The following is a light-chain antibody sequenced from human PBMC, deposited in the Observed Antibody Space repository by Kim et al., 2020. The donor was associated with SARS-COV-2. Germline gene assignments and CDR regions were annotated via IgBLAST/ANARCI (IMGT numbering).Light chain of an antibody. CDR1: SSNIGSNT. CDR3: ATWDDSLDVWM. V-gene: IGLV1-44*01. J-gene: IGLJ3*02. CDR2: TND. Sequence: ELTQPPSASGTPGQRVTISCSGSSSNIGSNTVNWYQQFPGTAPKLLIDTNDRRPSGVSDRVSCSKSGTSASLAISGLQSEDEADYYCATWDDSLDVWMFGGGTQLTVL.